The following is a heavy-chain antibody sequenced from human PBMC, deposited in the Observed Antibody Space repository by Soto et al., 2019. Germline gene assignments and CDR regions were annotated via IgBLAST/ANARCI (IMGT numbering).Heavy chain of an antibody. CDR2: ISGSGGST. CDR3: AKDRPVLRFLEWPRHWGYFDS. CDR1: GFTFSSYA. D-gene: IGHD3-3*01. J-gene: IGHJ4*02. Sequence: EVQLLESGGGLVQPGGSLRLSCAASGFTFSSYAMSWVRQAPGKGLEWVSAISGSGGSTYYADSVKGRFTISRDNSKNTLYRKMNSLRAEDTAVYYCAKDRPVLRFLEWPRHWGYFDSWGQGTLVTVSS. V-gene: IGHV3-23*01.